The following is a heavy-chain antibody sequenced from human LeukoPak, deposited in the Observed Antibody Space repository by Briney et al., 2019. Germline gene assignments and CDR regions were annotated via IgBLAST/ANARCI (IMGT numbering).Heavy chain of an antibody. Sequence: PGGSLRLSCAASGFTFSSYAMSWVRQAPGKGLEWVSAISGSGGSTYYADSVKGRFTISRDNSKNTLHLQMNSLRAEDTAVYYCAKAVYGSGSVPAKFDPWGQGTLVTVSS. CDR2: ISGSGGST. CDR3: AKAVYGSGSVPAKFDP. V-gene: IGHV3-23*01. J-gene: IGHJ5*02. CDR1: GFTFSSYA. D-gene: IGHD3-10*01.